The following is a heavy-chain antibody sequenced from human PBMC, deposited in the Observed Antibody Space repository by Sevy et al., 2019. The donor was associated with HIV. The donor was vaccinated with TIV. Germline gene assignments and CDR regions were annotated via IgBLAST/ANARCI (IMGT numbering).Heavy chain of an antibody. CDR3: AKYNTIFGVTYCGV. V-gene: IGHV1-2*02. D-gene: IGHD3-3*01. Sequence: ASVKVSCKASGYTFTVYYIHWVRRAPGQGLEWMGWINPNSGGTNYAQTFQGRVTMTSDASINTAYMELTNLRSDDTAVYYCAKYNTIFGVTYCGVWGQGTTVTVSS. J-gene: IGHJ6*02. CDR2: INPNSGGT. CDR1: GYTFTVYY.